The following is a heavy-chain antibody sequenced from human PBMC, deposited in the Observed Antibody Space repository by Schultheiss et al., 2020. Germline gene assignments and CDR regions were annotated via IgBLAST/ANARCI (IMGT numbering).Heavy chain of an antibody. D-gene: IGHD6-19*01. V-gene: IGHV1-2*02. Sequence: ASVKVSCKASGYTFTGYYMHWVRQAPGQGLEWMGWINPNSGGTNYAQKFQGRVTTTADKSTSTAYMVLSSLRSEDTAVYYCARDPAGKNWFDPWGQGTLVTGSS. CDR1: GYTFTGYY. CDR3: ARDPAGKNWFDP. J-gene: IGHJ5*02. CDR2: INPNSGGT.